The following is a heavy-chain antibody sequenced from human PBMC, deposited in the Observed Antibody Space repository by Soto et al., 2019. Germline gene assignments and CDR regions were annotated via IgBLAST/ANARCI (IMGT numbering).Heavy chain of an antibody. CDR3: VKGGGNNYWDWFGP. J-gene: IGHJ5*02. D-gene: IGHD5-12*01. Sequence: GGSLRPSCAASGFTVSSNYMSWVRQAPGKGLEWVSVIYSGGSTYYADSVKGRFTTSRDDSKNTLHLQVNSLRAEDTAVYYCVKGGGNNYWDWFGPWGRGTLVPVSS. V-gene: IGHV3-66*01. CDR2: IYSGGST. CDR1: GFTVSSNY.